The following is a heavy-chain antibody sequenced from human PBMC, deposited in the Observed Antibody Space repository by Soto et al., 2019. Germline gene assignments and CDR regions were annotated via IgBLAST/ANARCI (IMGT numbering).Heavy chain of an antibody. J-gene: IGHJ4*02. CDR1: GGSISSVGYY. CDR2: IYYSGMT. Sequence: PSETLSLTCTVSGGSISSVGYYCSWIRQHPGKGLERIGYIYYSGMTNYKPSLKSRVTISVDTSKNQFSVTLTSVSAADTAVYYCASVTIGDYTDGFDYWGQGTLVTVSS. CDR3: ASVTIGDYTDGFDY. V-gene: IGHV4-31*03. D-gene: IGHD4-17*01.